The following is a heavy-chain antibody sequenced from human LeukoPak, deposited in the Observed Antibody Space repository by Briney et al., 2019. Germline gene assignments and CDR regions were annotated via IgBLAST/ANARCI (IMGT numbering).Heavy chain of an antibody. CDR2: INPNSGGT. V-gene: IGHV1-2*02. Sequence: ASVKVSCKASGYTFTDYYMHWVRQAPGQGLEWMGWINPNSGGTNYTQKFQGRVTMTRDTSISTAYMELSRLRSDDTAVYYCAVFPGIVGGTPLRSDAFDIWGQGTMVTVSS. CDR1: GYTFTDYY. D-gene: IGHD1-26*01. J-gene: IGHJ3*02. CDR3: AVFPGIVGGTPLRSDAFDI.